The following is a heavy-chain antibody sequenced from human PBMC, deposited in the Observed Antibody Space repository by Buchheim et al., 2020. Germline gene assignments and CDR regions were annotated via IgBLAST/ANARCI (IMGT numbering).Heavy chain of an antibody. V-gene: IGHV4-61*02. Sequence: QVQLQESGPGLVKPSQTLSLTCTVSGGSISSSSYYWSWIRQPAGKGLEWIGRIYSSGSTNYNPSLKSRVTISVDTSKNQFSLKLSSVTAADTAVYYCARGEPNIVVVPAAPPNWFDPWGQGTL. D-gene: IGHD2-2*01. J-gene: IGHJ5*02. CDR2: IYSSGST. CDR1: GGSISSSSYY. CDR3: ARGEPNIVVVPAAPPNWFDP.